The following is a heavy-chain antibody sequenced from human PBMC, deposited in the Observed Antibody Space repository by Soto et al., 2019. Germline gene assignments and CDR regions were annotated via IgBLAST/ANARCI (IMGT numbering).Heavy chain of an antibody. CDR1: GASMSSGGYY. V-gene: IGHV4-31*03. J-gene: IGHJ5*02. D-gene: IGHD6-6*01. Sequence: QVQLQESGPGLGKPSQTLSLTCTVSGASMSSGGYYWTWIRQSPGKGLEWIGYIYYSGSTYYNPSLESRVAISLDTSRSQFSLTLHSVTAADTAIYYCARDRHNNFFDPWGQGTLVTVSS. CDR2: IYYSGST. CDR3: ARDRHNNFFDP.